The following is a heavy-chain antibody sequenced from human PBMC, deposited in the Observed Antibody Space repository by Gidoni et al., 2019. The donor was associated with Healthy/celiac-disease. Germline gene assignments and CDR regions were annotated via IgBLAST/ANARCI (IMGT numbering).Heavy chain of an antibody. V-gene: IGHV3-30-3*01. D-gene: IGHD3-9*01. J-gene: IGHJ4*02. CDR2: ISYDGSNK. CDR3: ARVNAYDILTGPLDY. Sequence: VQLVESGGGVVQPGRSLRLSCAASGFTFSSYAMHWVRQAPGKGLEWVAVISYDGSNKYYADSVKGRFTISRDNSKNTLYLQMNSLRAEDTAVYYCARVNAYDILTGPLDYWGQGTLVTVSS. CDR1: GFTFSSYA.